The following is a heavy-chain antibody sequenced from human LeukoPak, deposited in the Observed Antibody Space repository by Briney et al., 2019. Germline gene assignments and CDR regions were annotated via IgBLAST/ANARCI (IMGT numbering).Heavy chain of an antibody. D-gene: IGHD3-3*01. CDR1: GYTFTSYG. J-gene: IGHJ4*02. CDR3: ARDPGPVPYDFLSCYYTGSRY. V-gene: IGHV1-18*01. Sequence: ASVKVSCKASGYTFTSYGISWVRQAPGQGLEWMGWISAYNGNTNYAQKLQGRVTMTTDTSTSTAYMELRSLRSDDTAVYYCARDPGPVPYDFLSCYYTGSRYWGQGTLVTVSS. CDR2: ISAYNGNT.